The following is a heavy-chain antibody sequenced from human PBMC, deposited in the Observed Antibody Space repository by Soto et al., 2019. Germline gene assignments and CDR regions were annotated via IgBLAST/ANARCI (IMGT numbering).Heavy chain of an antibody. CDR3: ARDHHYYGSGTYGMDV. CDR2: INAGNGNT. Sequence: QVQLVQSGAEVKKPGASVKVSCKASGYTFTSYAMHWVRQAPGQRLEWMGWINAGNGNTKYSQKFQGRVTITRDTSANTAYMELSSLRSEDTAVYYCARDHHYYGSGTYGMDVWGQGTTVTVSS. V-gene: IGHV1-3*01. CDR1: GYTFTSYA. D-gene: IGHD3-10*01. J-gene: IGHJ6*02.